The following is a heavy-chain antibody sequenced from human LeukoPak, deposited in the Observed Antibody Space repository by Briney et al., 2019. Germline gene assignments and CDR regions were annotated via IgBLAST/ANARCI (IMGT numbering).Heavy chain of an antibody. CDR2: INPNSGGT. CDR3: TLGQLVRGIMETWFDP. V-gene: IGHV1-2*02. CDR1: GYTFTGYY. D-gene: IGHD6-6*01. J-gene: IGHJ5*02. Sequence: ASVKFSCKASGYTFTGYYMHWVRQAPGQGLEWMGWINPNSGGTNYAQKFQGRVTMTRDTSISTAYMELSRLRSDDTAVYYCTLGQLVRGIMETWFDPWGQGTLVTVSS.